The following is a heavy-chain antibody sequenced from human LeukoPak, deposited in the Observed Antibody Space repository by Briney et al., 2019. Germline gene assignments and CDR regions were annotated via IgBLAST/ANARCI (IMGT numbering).Heavy chain of an antibody. CDR3: ARDGGDHYFDY. J-gene: IGHJ4*02. CDR2: ISGSGGST. Sequence: GGSLRLSCAASGFTFSSYAMSWVRQAPGKGLEWVSTISGSGGSTYYADSVKGRFTISRDNSKNTLYLQMNSLRAEDTAVYYCARDGGDHYFDYWGQGTLVTVSS. CDR1: GFTFSSYA. D-gene: IGHD4-17*01. V-gene: IGHV3-23*01.